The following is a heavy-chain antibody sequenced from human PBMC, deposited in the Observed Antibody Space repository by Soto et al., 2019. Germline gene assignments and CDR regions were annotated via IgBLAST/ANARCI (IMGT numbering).Heavy chain of an antibody. CDR3: ARDDRRMVRGTFDY. CDR2: IYSGGST. V-gene: IGHV3-53*01. CDR1: GFTVSSNY. J-gene: IGHJ4*02. D-gene: IGHD3-10*01. Sequence: GGSLRLSCAASGFTVSSNYMSWVRQAPGKGLEWVSVIYSGGSTYYADSVRGRFTISRDNSKNTLYLQMKSLRAEDTAVYYCARDDRRMVRGTFDYWGQGTLVTVSS.